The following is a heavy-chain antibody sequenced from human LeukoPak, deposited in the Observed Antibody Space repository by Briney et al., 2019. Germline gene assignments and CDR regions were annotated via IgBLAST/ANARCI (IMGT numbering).Heavy chain of an antibody. V-gene: IGHV4-34*01. Sequence: KSSETLSLTCAVYGGSFSGYYWSWIRQPPGKGLEWIGEINHSGSTNYNPSLKSRVTISVDTSKNQFSLKLSSVTAADTAVYYCARGLRIIDYWGQGTQATVSS. J-gene: IGHJ4*02. CDR2: INHSGST. CDR1: GGSFSGYY. D-gene: IGHD2-15*01. CDR3: ARGLRIIDY.